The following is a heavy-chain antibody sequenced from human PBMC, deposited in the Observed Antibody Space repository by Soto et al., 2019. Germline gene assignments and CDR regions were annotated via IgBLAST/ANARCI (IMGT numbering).Heavy chain of an antibody. CDR3: ARLSGADSHYYYGMDV. Sequence: GGSLRLSCAASGFTFSSYGMHWVRQAPGKGLEWVADIWYDGSNKYYADSVKGRFTISRDNSKNTVYLQMNGLGAEDTAIYYCARLSGADSHYYYGMDVWGQGTTVTVSS. J-gene: IGHJ6*02. V-gene: IGHV3-33*01. CDR2: IWYDGSNK. D-gene: IGHD7-27*01. CDR1: GFTFSSYG.